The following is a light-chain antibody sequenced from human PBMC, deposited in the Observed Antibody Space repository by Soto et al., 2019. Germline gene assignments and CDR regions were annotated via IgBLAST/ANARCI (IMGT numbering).Light chain of an antibody. CDR3: QQYNRPWT. Sequence: DIKMTQSPSTLSASVGDRVTITFRASQSISSWLAWYQQKPGKAPKLLIYDASSLESGVPSRFSGSGSGTEFTLTISSLQPDDFATYYCQQYNRPWTFGQGTKVDIK. J-gene: IGKJ1*01. V-gene: IGKV1-5*01. CDR2: DAS. CDR1: QSISSW.